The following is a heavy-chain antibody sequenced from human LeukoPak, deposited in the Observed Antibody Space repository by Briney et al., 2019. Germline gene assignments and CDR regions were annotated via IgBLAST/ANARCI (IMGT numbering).Heavy chain of an antibody. CDR3: ARSKGGWFGADENWYFDL. V-gene: IGHV4-39*07. J-gene: IGHJ2*01. D-gene: IGHD3-10*01. Sequence: PSQTLSLTCTVSGGSISSSRYYWAWIRQSPGKGLEWIGSLYYSGSAYYNPSLKSRVTISVDTSKNQFSLKLGSVTAADTAVYYCARSKGGWFGADENWYFDLWGRGTLVTVSS. CDR1: GGSISSSRYY. CDR2: LYYSGSA.